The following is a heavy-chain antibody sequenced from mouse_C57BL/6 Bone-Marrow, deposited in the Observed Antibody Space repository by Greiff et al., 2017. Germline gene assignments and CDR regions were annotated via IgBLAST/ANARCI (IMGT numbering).Heavy chain of an antibody. D-gene: IGHD1-1*01. J-gene: IGHJ4*01. CDR1: GFTFSDYY. CDR3: ARRGYYYGSSYLYYYAMDY. CDR2: ISNGGGST. Sequence: EVQLVESGGGLVQPGGSLKLSCAASGFTFSDYYMYWVRQTPEKRLEWVAYISNGGGSTYYPDTVKGRFTISRQNAKNTLYLQMSRLKSEDTAMYYCARRGYYYGSSYLYYYAMDYWGQGTSVTVSS. V-gene: IGHV5-12*01.